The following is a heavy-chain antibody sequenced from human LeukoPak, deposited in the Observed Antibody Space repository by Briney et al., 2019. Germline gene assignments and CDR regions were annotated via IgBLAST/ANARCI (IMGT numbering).Heavy chain of an antibody. V-gene: IGHV3-74*01. D-gene: IGHD2-15*01. J-gene: IGHJ4*02. CDR3: AREDGYCSGGNCYSYFDS. Sequence: GGSLRLSCAASGFTFSSHWMHWVRQAPGKGLVCVARIKSDGTYRDYGDSVRGRFTITRDNTRNSLFLQMYSLRAEDTAVYFCAREDGYCSGGNCYSYFDSWGQGTLVTVSS. CDR2: IKSDGTYR. CDR1: GFTFSSHW.